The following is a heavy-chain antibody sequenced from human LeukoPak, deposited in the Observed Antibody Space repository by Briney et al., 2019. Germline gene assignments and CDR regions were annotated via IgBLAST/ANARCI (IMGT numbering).Heavy chain of an antibody. CDR3: ARVRSGTAMGFDY. J-gene: IGHJ4*02. CDR2: IYSGGDT. D-gene: IGHD5-18*01. Sequence: GGSLRLSCAASGFTVSSNYMSWVRQAPGKGLEWVSVIYSGGDTYYADSVKGRFTISRDNSKNTLYLQMNSLRAEDTAVYYCARVRSGTAMGFDYWGQGTLVTVSS. CDR1: GFTVSSNY. V-gene: IGHV3-53*05.